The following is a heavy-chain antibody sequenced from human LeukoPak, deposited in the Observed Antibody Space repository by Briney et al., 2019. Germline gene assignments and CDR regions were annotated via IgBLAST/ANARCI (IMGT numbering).Heavy chain of an antibody. CDR2: IWYDGSNK. CDR3: ARESGEVYYFDY. Sequence: GGSLRLSCAASGFTFSSYGMHWVRQAPGKGLEWVAVIWYDGSNKYYADSVKGRFTISRDNSKNTLYLQMNSLRAEDTAVYYCARESGEVYYFDYWGQGTLVTVSS. CDR1: GFTFSSYG. V-gene: IGHV3-33*01. D-gene: IGHD5-12*01. J-gene: IGHJ4*02.